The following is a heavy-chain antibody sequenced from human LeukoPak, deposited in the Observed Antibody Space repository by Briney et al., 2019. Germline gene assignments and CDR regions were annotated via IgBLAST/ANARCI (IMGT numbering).Heavy chain of an antibody. D-gene: IGHD3-10*01. CDR2: ISAYNGNT. J-gene: IGHJ5*02. Sequence: ASVKVSCKASGYTFTSYGISWVRQAPGQGLEWMGWISAYNGNTNYAQKLQGRVTMTTDTSTSTAYMELRSLRSDDTAVYYRARVAMVRGVIMDWFDPWGQGTLVTVSS. V-gene: IGHV1-18*04. CDR1: GYTFTSYG. CDR3: ARVAMVRGVIMDWFDP.